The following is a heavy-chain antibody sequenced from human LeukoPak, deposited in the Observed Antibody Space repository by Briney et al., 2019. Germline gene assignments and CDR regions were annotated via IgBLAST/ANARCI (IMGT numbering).Heavy chain of an antibody. CDR2: IKQDGSEK. V-gene: IGHV3-7*01. CDR1: GFTFSSYW. CDR3: ARAGDSYGYVPYYYYGMDV. Sequence: GGSLRLSCAASGFTFSSYWMSWVRQAPGKGLEWVANIKQDGSEKYYVDSVKGRFTISRDNAKNSLYLQMNSLRAEDTAVYYCARAGDSYGYVPYYYYGMDVWGQGTTVTVSS. J-gene: IGHJ6*02. D-gene: IGHD5-18*01.